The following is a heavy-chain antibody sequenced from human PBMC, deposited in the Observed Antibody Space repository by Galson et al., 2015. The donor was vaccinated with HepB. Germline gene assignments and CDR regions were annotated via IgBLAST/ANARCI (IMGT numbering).Heavy chain of an antibody. Sequence: SVKVSCKASGFTFTSYAMQWVRQARGQRLEWIGWIVVGSGNTNYAQKFQERVTITRDMSTSTAYMELSSLRSEDTAVYYCAAGGTTVGAFDIWGQGTMVTVSS. CDR1: GFTFTSYA. J-gene: IGHJ3*02. V-gene: IGHV1-58*02. D-gene: IGHD1-7*01. CDR2: IVVGSGNT. CDR3: AAGGTTVGAFDI.